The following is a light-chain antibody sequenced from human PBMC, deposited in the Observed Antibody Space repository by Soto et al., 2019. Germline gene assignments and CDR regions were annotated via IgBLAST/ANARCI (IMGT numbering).Light chain of an antibody. CDR2: EVA. CDR1: RNDIGAYEF. V-gene: IGLV2-8*01. Sequence: QSVLTQPPSASGSPGQSVTISCTGTRNDIGAYEFVSWYQHHPRKAPKLIIYEVAQRPSGVTDRFSGSKSGNTASLTVSGLQAADEADYYCKSYAGSNTYVFGTGTKLTVL. CDR3: KSYAGSNTYV. J-gene: IGLJ1*01.